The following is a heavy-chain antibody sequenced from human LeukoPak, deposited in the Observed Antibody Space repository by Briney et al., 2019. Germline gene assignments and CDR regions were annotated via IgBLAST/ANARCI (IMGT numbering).Heavy chain of an antibody. CDR3: ASSSDYYDSSGYYYVEYFQH. Sequence: GGSLRLSCAASGFTLSSYWMSWVRQAPGKGREWVANIKQEGSEKYYVDSVKGRFTISRDNAKNSLYLQMNSLRAEDTAVYYCASSSDYYDSSGYYYVEYFQHWGQGTLVTVSS. CDR1: GFTLSSYW. D-gene: IGHD3-22*01. CDR2: IKQEGSEK. J-gene: IGHJ1*01. V-gene: IGHV3-7*01.